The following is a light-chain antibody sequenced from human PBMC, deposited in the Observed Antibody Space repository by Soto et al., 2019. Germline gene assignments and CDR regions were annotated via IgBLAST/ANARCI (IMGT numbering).Light chain of an antibody. CDR1: SSNIGSNT. J-gene: IGLJ2*01. CDR2: SNN. Sequence: QAVVTQPPSASGTPGQRVTISCSGSSSNIGSNTVNWYQQLPGTAPKLLIYSNNQRPSGVPDRFSGSKSGTSASLAISGLQSEDEADYYCAAWDDSLRGVFGGGTKLNVL. V-gene: IGLV1-44*01. CDR3: AAWDDSLRGV.